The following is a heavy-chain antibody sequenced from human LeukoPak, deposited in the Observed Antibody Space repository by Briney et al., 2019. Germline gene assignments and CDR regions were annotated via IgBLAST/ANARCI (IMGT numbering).Heavy chain of an antibody. CDR3: AREGPGYCSGGSCYPRVGLDV. CDR1: GFTFSSYW. V-gene: IGHV3-7*01. J-gene: IGHJ6*02. D-gene: IGHD2-15*01. CDR2: IKQDGSEK. Sequence: GGSLRLSCAASGFTFSSYWMSWVRQAPGKGLEWVANIKQDGSEKYYVDSVKGRFTISRDNAKNSLYLQMNSLRAEDTAVYYCAREGPGYCSGGSCYPRVGLDVWGQGTTVTVSS.